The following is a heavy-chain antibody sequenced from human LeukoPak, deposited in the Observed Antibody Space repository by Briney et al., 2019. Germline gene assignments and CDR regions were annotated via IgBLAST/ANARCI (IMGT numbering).Heavy chain of an antibody. J-gene: IGHJ4*02. Sequence: PGGSLRLSCAVSGFTFSSYEMNWVRQAPGTGQEWHSYISSCGRTFNYADSVKGRFTISRDHAKNSLYLQMTSLRAEDPAVYYCARDLRSSVVSRFDYWGQGTLVTVSS. D-gene: IGHD3-22*01. CDR3: ARDLRSSVVSRFDY. CDR1: GFTFSSYE. V-gene: IGHV3-48*03. CDR2: ISSCGRTF.